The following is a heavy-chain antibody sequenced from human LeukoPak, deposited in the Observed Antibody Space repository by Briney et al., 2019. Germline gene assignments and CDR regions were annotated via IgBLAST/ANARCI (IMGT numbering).Heavy chain of an antibody. V-gene: IGHV3-21*01. CDR2: ISSSSSYI. J-gene: IGHJ3*02. CDR3: ARDLRMVRGVYPFDI. Sequence: GGSLRLSCAASGFTVSSYYMNWVRQAPGKGLEWVSSISSSSSYIYYADSVKGRFTISRDNAKNSLYLQMNSLRAEDTAVYYCARDLRMVRGVYPFDIWGQGTMVTVSS. CDR1: GFTVSSYY. D-gene: IGHD3-10*01.